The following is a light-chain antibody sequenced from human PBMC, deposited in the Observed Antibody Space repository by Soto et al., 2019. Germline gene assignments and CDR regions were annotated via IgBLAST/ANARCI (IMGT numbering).Light chain of an antibody. CDR3: QQYYRSSIT. Sequence: DIQMTQSPSTLSASVGDRVTITCRASQSLNNYLAWYQQKPGKAPKLLIYDASTLERGVPSRFSGTGSGTEFTLTISSLQTDDFATYYCQQYYRSSITFGQGTRLEIK. CDR1: QSLNNY. V-gene: IGKV1-5*01. CDR2: DAS. J-gene: IGKJ5*01.